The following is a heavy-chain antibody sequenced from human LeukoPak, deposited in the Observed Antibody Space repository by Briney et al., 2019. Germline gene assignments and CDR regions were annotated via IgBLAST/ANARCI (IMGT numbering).Heavy chain of an antibody. CDR1: GYTFTSYG. CDR2: ISAYNGNT. J-gene: IGHJ4*02. D-gene: IGHD3-9*01. CDR3: ARGDVLRYFDWLTVDY. Sequence: ASVKVSCKASGYTFTSYGISWARQAPGQGLEWMGWISAYNGNTNYAQKLQGRVTMTTDTSTSTAYMELRSLRSDDTAVYYCARGDVLRYFDWLTVDYWGQGTLVTVSS. V-gene: IGHV1-18*01.